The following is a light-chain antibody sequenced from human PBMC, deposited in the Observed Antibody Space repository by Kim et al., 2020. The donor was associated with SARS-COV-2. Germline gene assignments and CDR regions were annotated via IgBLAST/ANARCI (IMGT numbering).Light chain of an antibody. V-gene: IGKV1-16*02. J-gene: IGKJ4*01. CDR2: TTS. CDR3: QQYDSYPLT. Sequence: VSVGDIVNITGRASQSIRNCLAWFQRKPGKAPKSLIYTTSSLQSGVPSKFSGSGSGTVFTLTISNLQPENFATYYCQQYDSYPLTFGGGTKVDIK. CDR1: QSIRNC.